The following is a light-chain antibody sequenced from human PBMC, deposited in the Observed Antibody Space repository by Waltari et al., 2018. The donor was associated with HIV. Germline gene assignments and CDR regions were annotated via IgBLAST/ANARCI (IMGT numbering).Light chain of an antibody. Sequence: QSALTQPPSVSGSPGQSVTISCTGTSSDVGNYNRVSWYQQPPGSAPKLMIYEVSSRPSGLPRRFSGSKSGNTASLTISGLQAEDEADYYCSSYTSSNTFVVFGGGTKLTVL. J-gene: IGLJ2*01. CDR2: EVS. V-gene: IGLV2-18*02. CDR1: SSDVGNYNR. CDR3: SSYTSSNTFVV.